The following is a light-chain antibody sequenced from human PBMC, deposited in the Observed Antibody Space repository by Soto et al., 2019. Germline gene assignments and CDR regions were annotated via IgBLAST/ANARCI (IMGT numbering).Light chain of an antibody. CDR2: SNN. CDR1: SSNIGSNT. J-gene: IGLJ1*01. CDR3: AAWDDSLNGLYV. Sequence: QSALTQAPSASGTPGQGVTISCSGSSSNIGSNTVNWYRQLPGTAPKLLIYSNNQRPSGVPGRFSGSKSGTSAYLAISDLQSDDEADYHCAAWDDSLNGLYVFGTGTKLTVL. V-gene: IGLV1-44*01.